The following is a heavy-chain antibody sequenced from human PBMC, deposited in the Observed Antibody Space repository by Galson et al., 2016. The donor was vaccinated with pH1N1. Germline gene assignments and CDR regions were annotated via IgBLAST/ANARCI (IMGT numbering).Heavy chain of an antibody. CDR2: ISSSGDNI. V-gene: IGHV3-30-3*01. D-gene: IGHD5-18*01. CDR1: GFTFNTYA. Sequence: SLRLSCAASGFTFNTYAMHWVRQAPGKGLEWVAVISSSGDNIFYADSVKGRFTISRDSSRNTLYLQMNNLRPEDTAFYYCARVRSSGYNYAQQFVDWGQGTLVTVSS. CDR3: ARVRSSGYNYAQQFVD. J-gene: IGHJ4*02.